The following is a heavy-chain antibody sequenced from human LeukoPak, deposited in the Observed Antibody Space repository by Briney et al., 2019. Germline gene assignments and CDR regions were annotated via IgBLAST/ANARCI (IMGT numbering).Heavy chain of an antibody. D-gene: IGHD1-1*01. J-gene: IGHJ4*02. V-gene: IGHV3-49*04. CDR2: IRSKAYGGTT. Sequence: PGGSLRLSCTASGFTFGDYAMSWVHQAPGKGLEWVGFIRSKAYGGTTEYAASVKGRFTISRDDSKSIAYLQMNSLKTEDTAVYYCTRDRTTGMYDYWGQGTLVTVSS. CDR3: TRDRTTGMYDY. CDR1: GFTFGDYA.